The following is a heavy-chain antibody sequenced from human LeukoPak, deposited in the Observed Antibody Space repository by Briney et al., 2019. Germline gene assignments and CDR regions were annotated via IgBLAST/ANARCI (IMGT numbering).Heavy chain of an antibody. D-gene: IGHD1-26*01. CDR1: GFTFSSYS. CDR3: ARGGSGSYSNYYYYMDV. J-gene: IGHJ6*03. V-gene: IGHV3-21*01. CDR2: ISSSSSYI. Sequence: GGSLRLSCAASGFTFSSYSMNWVRQAPGKGLEWVSSISSSSSYIYYADSVKGRFTISRDNAKNSLYLQMNSLRAEDTAVYYCARGGSGSYSNYYYYMDVWGKGTTVTVSS.